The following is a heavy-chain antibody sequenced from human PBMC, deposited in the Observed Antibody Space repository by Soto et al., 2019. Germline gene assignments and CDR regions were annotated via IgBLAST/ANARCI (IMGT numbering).Heavy chain of an antibody. Sequence: GGSLRPSCAASGFTFSSSAMSWVRQAPGKGLEWVSAISLSGGSTYYANSVKGRFTISRDNSKTTLYLQMNSLRAEDTAVYYCAKMGPDSSGFLRRDNWFDPWGQGTLVTVSS. J-gene: IGHJ5*02. CDR2: ISLSGGST. V-gene: IGHV3-23*01. CDR1: GFTFSSSA. CDR3: AKMGPDSSGFLRRDNWFDP. D-gene: IGHD3-22*01.